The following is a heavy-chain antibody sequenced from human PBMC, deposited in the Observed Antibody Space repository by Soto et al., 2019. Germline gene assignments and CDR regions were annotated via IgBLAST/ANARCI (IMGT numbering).Heavy chain of an antibody. V-gene: IGHV5-10-1*01. Sequence: GESLKISCKGSGYSFTSYWISWVRQTPGKGLEWMGRIDPSDSYTNYSPSFQGHVTISADKSISTAYLQWSSLKASDTAMYYCARRQLWSRYYYYYGMDVWGQGTTVTVS. CDR3: ARRQLWSRYYYYYGMDV. CDR1: GYSFTSYW. J-gene: IGHJ6*02. CDR2: IDPSDSYT. D-gene: IGHD5-18*01.